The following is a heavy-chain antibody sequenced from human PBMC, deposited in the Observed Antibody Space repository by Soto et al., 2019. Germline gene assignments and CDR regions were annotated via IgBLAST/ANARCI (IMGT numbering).Heavy chain of an antibody. J-gene: IGHJ4*02. V-gene: IGHV3-21*01. Sequence: GGSLRLSCAASGFTFSSYSMNWVRQAPGKGLEWVSSISSSSSYIYYADSVKGRFTISRDNAKNSLYLQMNSLRAEDTAAYYCARVKGTTMVRGVINSWGQGTLVTVSS. D-gene: IGHD3-10*01. CDR2: ISSSSSYI. CDR1: GFTFSSYS. CDR3: ARVKGTTMVRGVINS.